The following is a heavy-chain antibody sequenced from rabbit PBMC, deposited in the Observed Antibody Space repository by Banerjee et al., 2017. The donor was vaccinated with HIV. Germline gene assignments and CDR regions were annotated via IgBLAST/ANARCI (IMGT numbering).Heavy chain of an antibody. CDR1: GFSFSSNYY. V-gene: IGHV1S40*01. CDR2: IDADSSGST. D-gene: IGHD1-1*01. Sequence: QSLEESGGDLVKPGASLTLTCTASGFSFSSNYYMCWVRQAPGKGLEWIAYIDADSSGSTWYASWAKGRFTISKTSSTTVTLQMTSLTAADTATYFCAREDSSGYHLWGPGTLVTVS. CDR3: AREDSSGYHL. J-gene: IGHJ6*01.